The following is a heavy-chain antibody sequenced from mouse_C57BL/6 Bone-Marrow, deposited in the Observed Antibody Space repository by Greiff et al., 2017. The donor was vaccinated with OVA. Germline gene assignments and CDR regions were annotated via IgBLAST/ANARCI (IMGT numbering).Heavy chain of an antibody. V-gene: IGHV1-50*01. CDR2: IDPSDSYT. CDR3: AREAGWSYYFDY. D-gene: IGHD1-1*02. Sequence: QVQLQQSGAELVKPGASVKLSCKASGYTFTSYWMQWVKQRPGQGLEWIGEIDPSDSYTNYNQKFKGKATLTVDTSSSTAYMQLSSLTSEDSAVYYCAREAGWSYYFDYWGQGTTLTVSS. CDR1: GYTFTSYW. J-gene: IGHJ2*01.